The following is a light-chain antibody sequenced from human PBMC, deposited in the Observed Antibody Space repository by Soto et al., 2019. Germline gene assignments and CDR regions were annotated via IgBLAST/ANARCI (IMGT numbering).Light chain of an antibody. CDR1: QGIRDA. J-gene: IGKJ1*01. CDR2: AAS. V-gene: IGKV1-17*01. CDR3: LQHNSYPQP. Sequence: DIQMTQSPSSLSASVGDRVTITCRASQGIRDALGWYQQKPGKAPKRLIYAASSLQSGVPSRFSGSGSGTEFPLKISSLQPEDFAPYYCLQHNSYPQPFGQGPKVEIK.